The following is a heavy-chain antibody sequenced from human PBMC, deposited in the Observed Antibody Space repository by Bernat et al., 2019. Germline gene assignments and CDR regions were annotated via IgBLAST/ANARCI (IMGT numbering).Heavy chain of an antibody. J-gene: IGHJ4*02. D-gene: IGHD4-17*01. V-gene: IGHV3-33*01. CDR2: IWYDGSNK. CDR3: ARGDDDGDFTGY. CDR1: GFTFSSYG. Sequence: QVQLVESGGGVVQPGRSLRLSCAASGFTFSSYGMHWVRQAPGKGLEWVAVIWYDGSNKYYADSVKGRFTISRDNSKNTLYLRMNSLRDEDTAVYYWARGDDDGDFTGYWGQGTLVTVSS.